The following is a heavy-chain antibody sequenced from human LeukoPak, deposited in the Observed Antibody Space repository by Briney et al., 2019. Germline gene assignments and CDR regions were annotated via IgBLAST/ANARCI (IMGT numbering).Heavy chain of an antibody. CDR3: WAYYDSSGYEGFDY. J-gene: IGHJ4*02. CDR1: GFTFSNAW. Sequence: NPGGSLRLSCAASGFTFSNAWISWVRQAPGKGLEWVGRIKSKTDGGTTDYAAPVKGRFTISRDDSKNTLYLQMNSLKTEDTAVYYCWAYYDSSGYEGFDYWGQGTLVTVSS. CDR2: IKSKTDGGTT. V-gene: IGHV3-15*01. D-gene: IGHD3-22*01.